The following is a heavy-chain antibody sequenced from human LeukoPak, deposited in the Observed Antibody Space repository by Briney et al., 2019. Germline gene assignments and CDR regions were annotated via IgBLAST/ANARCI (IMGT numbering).Heavy chain of an antibody. V-gene: IGHV1-2*06. CDR2: INPNSGGT. CDR1: GYIFNGYY. D-gene: IGHD3-10*01. J-gene: IGHJ4*02. Sequence: ASVKVSCKASGYIFNGYYMHWVRQAPGQGLEWMGRINPNSGGTNYAQKFQGRVTMTRDTSINTAYMELTRLRSDDTAVYYCARDGACYYGSGSYYNDQTGWPDYWGQGTLVTFSS. CDR3: ARDGACYYGSGSYYNDQTGWPDY.